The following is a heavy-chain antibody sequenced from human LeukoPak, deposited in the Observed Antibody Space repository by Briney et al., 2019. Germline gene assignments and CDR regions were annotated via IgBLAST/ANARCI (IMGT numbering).Heavy chain of an antibody. V-gene: IGHV4-61*01. CDR1: GYSISSGYY. D-gene: IGHD5-12*01. CDR3: ATHSNSGYDRDY. J-gene: IGHJ4*02. Sequence: SETLSLTCTVSGYSISSGYYWGWIRQPPGKGLEWIGYIYYSGSTNYNPSLKSRVTISVDTSKNQFSLKLSSVTAADTAVYYCATHSNSGYDRDYWGQGTLVTVSS. CDR2: IYYSGST.